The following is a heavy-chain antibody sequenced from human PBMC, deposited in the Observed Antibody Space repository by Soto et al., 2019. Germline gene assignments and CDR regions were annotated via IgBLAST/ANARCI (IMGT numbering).Heavy chain of an antibody. J-gene: IGHJ4*02. V-gene: IGHV6-1*01. CDR1: GDSVSSNIVA. CDR2: TYYRSKWYN. D-gene: IGHD2-21*02. CDR3: ARGSDSSFDY. Sequence: SQTLSLTCAISGDSVSSNIVACNLIRQSPARGLEWLGRTYYRSKWYNDYAVSMKSRISINPDTSKNQFSLQLNSVTPEDTAVYYCARGSDSSFDYWGQGSLVTVSS.